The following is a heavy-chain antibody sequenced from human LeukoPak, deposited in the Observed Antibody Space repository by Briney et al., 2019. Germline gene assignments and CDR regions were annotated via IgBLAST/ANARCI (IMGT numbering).Heavy chain of an antibody. Sequence: SETLSLTCTVSGGSLSSSSYYWGWIRQPPGKGLEWIGSIYYSGSTYYNPSLKSRVTISVDTSKNQFSLKLSSVTAADTAVYYCAREVSGWYFDYWGQGTLVTVSS. CDR3: AREVSGWYFDY. CDR2: IYYSGST. D-gene: IGHD6-19*01. CDR1: GGSLSSSSYY. V-gene: IGHV4-39*02. J-gene: IGHJ4*02.